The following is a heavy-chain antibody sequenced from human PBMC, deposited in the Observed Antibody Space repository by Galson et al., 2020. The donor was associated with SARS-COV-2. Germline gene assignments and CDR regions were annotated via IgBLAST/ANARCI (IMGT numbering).Heavy chain of an antibody. J-gene: IGHJ4*02. CDR2: IGNDGFLT. CDR1: GFDVSYHT. CDR3: SVFIAGLPH. Sequence: GGSLRLSCVGSGFDVSYHTMTWVRQAPGKGLEWISTIGNDGFLTYYPDSVKGRFTISRDSSRQTLYLDMDSLRAEDTAIYYCSVFIAGLPHWGQGTLVTVSS. D-gene: IGHD2-15*01. V-gene: IGHV3-23*01.